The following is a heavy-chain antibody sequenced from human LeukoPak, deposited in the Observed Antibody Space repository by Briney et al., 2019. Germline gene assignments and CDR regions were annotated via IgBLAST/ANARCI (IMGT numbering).Heavy chain of an antibody. CDR2: INHSGST. Sequence: SETLSLTCAVYGGSFSGYYWSWIRQPPGKGLEWIGEINHSGSTNYNPSLKSRVTISVDTSKNQFSLKLSSVTAADTAVYYCASTFDYDFWSNAFGIWGQGTMVTVSS. J-gene: IGHJ3*02. V-gene: IGHV4-34*01. CDR1: GGSFSGYY. CDR3: ASTFDYDFWSNAFGI. D-gene: IGHD3-3*01.